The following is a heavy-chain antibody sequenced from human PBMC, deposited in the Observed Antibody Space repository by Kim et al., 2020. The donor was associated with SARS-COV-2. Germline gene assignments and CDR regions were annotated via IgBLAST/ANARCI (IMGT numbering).Heavy chain of an antibody. J-gene: IGHJ5*02. CDR1: GGSISSSSYY. CDR2: IYYSGST. D-gene: IGHD6-19*01. CDR3: ARSRLAVAAKELESWFDP. V-gene: IGHV4-39*01. Sequence: SETLSLTCTVSGGSISSSSYYWGWIRQPPGKGLEWIGSIYYSGSTYYNPSLKSRVTISVDTSKNQFSLKLSSVTAADTAVYYCARSRLAVAAKELESWFDPWGQGTLVTVSS.